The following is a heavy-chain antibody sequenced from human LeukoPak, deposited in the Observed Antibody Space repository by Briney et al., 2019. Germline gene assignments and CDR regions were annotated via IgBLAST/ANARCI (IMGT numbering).Heavy chain of an antibody. CDR2: IYYSGST. D-gene: IGHD2-15*01. CDR3: ARIYCSGGSCYRALFDY. CDR1: GGSISSSSYY. V-gene: IGHV4-39*01. Sequence: SETLSLTCSVFGGSISSSSYYWGWIRQPPGKGLEWIGSIYYSGSTYFNPSLKSRVTISVDTSKNQFSLKLSSVTAADTAVYYCARIYCSGGSCYRALFDYWGQGTLVTVSS. J-gene: IGHJ4*02.